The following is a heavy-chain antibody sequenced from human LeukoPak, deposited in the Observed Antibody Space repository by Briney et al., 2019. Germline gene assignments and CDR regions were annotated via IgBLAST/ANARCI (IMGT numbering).Heavy chain of an antibody. CDR3: ARETGYSYGYWYFDL. CDR1: GFTFSSYC. J-gene: IGHJ2*01. V-gene: IGHV3-7*01. CDR2: IKQDGSEK. D-gene: IGHD5-18*01. Sequence: GGSLTLSCAASGFTFSSYCRSWVRQAPGRGPEWVANIKQDGSEKYYVDSVKGRFTISRDNAKNSLYLQMNSLRAEDTAVYYCARETGYSYGYWYFDLWGRGTLVTVSS.